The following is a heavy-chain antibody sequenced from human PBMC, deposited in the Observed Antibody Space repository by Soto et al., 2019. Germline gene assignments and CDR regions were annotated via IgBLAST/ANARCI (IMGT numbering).Heavy chain of an antibody. D-gene: IGHD6-19*01. Sequence: ASVKVSCKASGYTFTSYYMHWVRQAPGQGLEWMGIISPSGGSTSYAQKFQGRVTMTRDTSTSTVYMELSSLRSEDTAVYYCARVSYHSSGWYGSRVYYFDYWGQGTLVTVSS. V-gene: IGHV1-46*01. CDR3: ARVSYHSSGWYGSRVYYFDY. CDR2: ISPSGGST. CDR1: GYTFTSYY. J-gene: IGHJ4*02.